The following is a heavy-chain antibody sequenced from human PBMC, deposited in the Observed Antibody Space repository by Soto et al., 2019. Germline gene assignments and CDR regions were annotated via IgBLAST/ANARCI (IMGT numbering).Heavy chain of an antibody. CDR2: IIPIFGTA. D-gene: IGHD6-13*01. CDR3: ATSRWGGRIFNYYYYAMDV. V-gene: IGHV1-69*01. Sequence: QVQLVQSGAEVKKPGSSVKVSCKASGGTFSSYAISWVRQAPGQGLEWMGGIIPIFGTANYAQKFQGRVTITADESTSTAYMELSSLRSEDTAVYYCATSRWGGRIFNYYYYAMDVWGQGTTVTVSS. CDR1: GGTFSSYA. J-gene: IGHJ6*02.